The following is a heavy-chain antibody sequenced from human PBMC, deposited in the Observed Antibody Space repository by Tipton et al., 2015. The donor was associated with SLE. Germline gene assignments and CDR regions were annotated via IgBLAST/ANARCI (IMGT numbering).Heavy chain of an antibody. CDR2: IWYDGSNK. J-gene: IGHJ6*02. D-gene: IGHD2-2*01. CDR3: ARALLDVVPGPSGMDV. Sequence: RSLRLSCAASGFTFSTSAMHWVRQAPGKGLEWVAVIWYDGSNKFYADSVKGRFTISRDNSKNTVSLQMYNLRGGDTGVYYCARALLDVVPGPSGMDVWGPGTTV. CDR1: GFTFSTSA. V-gene: IGHV3-33*01.